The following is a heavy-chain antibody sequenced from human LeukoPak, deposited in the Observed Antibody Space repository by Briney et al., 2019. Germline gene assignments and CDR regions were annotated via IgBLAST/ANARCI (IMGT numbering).Heavy chain of an antibody. V-gene: IGHV1-69*13. J-gene: IGHJ3*02. CDR2: IIPIFGTA. CDR3: ARDLAQNYYGSGSYYKWNAFDI. Sequence: GASVKVSCKASGGTFSSYAISWVRQAPGQGLEWMGGIIPIFGTANYAQKFQGRVTITADESTSTAYMELSSLRSEDTAVYYCARDLAQNYYGSGSYYKWNAFDIWGQGTMVTVSS. CDR1: GGTFSSYA. D-gene: IGHD3-10*01.